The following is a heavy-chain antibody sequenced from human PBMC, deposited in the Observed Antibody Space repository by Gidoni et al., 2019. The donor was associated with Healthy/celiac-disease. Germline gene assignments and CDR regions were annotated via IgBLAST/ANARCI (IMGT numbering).Heavy chain of an antibody. J-gene: IGHJ5*02. Sequence: SWIRQHPGKGLEWIGYIYYSGSTYYNPSLKSRVTISVDTSKNQFSLKLSSVTAADTAVYYCARAPYSSSPQFDPWGQGTLVTVSS. V-gene: IGHV4-31*02. D-gene: IGHD6-13*01. CDR2: IYYSGST. CDR3: ARAPYSSSPQFDP.